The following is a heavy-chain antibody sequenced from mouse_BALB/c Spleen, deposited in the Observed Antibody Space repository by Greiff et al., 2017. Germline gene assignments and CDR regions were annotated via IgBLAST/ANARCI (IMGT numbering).Heavy chain of an antibody. CDR2: ISSGGSYT. V-gene: IGHV5-9-4*01. CDR1: GFTFSSYA. J-gene: IGHJ4*01. Sequence: DVKLVESGGGLVKPGGSLKLSCAASGFTFSSYAMSWVRQSPEKRLEWVAEISSGGSYTYYPDTVTGRFTISRDNAKNTLYLEMSSLRSEDTAMYYCARDRVGYYYAMDYWGQGTSVTVSS. CDR3: ARDRVGYYYAMDY.